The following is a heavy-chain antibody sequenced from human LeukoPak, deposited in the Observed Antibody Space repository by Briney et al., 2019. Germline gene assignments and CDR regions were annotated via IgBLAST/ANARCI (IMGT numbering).Heavy chain of an antibody. CDR1: GFNFGDYG. CDR3: TRADGDYDHHFFDY. J-gene: IGHJ4*02. CDR2: IRRRANDGTT. D-gene: IGHD4-17*01. V-gene: IGHV3-49*04. Sequence: HPGGSLRLSCTGSGFNFGDYGLSWVRQAPGKGLEWIGFIRRRANDGTTEYAASVKGRFTMSSDDSKSIVYLQMNGLQTEDTALYYCTRADGDYDHHFFDYWGQGTQVIVSS.